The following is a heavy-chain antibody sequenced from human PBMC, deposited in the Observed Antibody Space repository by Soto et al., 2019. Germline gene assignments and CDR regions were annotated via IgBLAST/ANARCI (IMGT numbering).Heavy chain of an antibody. J-gene: IGHJ6*02. CDR3: ARHHLNSDYVWGSYCTVGGMDV. CDR1: GYSFTSYW. V-gene: IGHV5-51*01. D-gene: IGHD3-16*01. CDR2: IYPGDSDT. Sequence: GESLKISCKGSGYSFTSYWIGWVRQMPGKGLEWMGIIYPGDSDTRYSPSFQGQVTISADKSISTAYLQWSSLKASDTAMYYCARHHLNSDYVWGSYCTVGGMDVWGQGTTVTVSS.